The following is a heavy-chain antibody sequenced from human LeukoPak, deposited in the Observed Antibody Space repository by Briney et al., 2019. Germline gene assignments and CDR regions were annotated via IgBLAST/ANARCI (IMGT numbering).Heavy chain of an antibody. CDR3: ARDLLYGSGSYFYYYYYYGMDV. D-gene: IGHD3-10*01. CDR2: IWYDGSNK. V-gene: IGHV3-33*08. CDR1: GFTFSSYA. J-gene: IGHJ6*02. Sequence: GGSLRLSCAASGFTFSSYAMHWVRQAPGKGLEWVAVIWYDGSNKYYADSVKGRFTISRDNSKNTLYLQMNSLRAEDTAVYYCARDLLYGSGSYFYYYYYYGMDVWGQGTTVTVSS.